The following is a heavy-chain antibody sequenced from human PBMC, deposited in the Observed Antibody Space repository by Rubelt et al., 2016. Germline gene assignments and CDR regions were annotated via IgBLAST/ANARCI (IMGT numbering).Heavy chain of an antibody. Sequence: GGGLVQPGGSLRLSCAASGFTFGTYWMTWVRQPPGKGLEWVTNIRQDGNEKHYVDSVKGRFTVSRDNAKTSLYLQMNSLRVEDTAVYYCARGHYYDMDVWGQGTTVTVSS. J-gene: IGHJ6*02. CDR3: ARGHYYDMDV. V-gene: IGHV3-7*01. CDR2: IRQDGNEK. CDR1: GFTFGTYW.